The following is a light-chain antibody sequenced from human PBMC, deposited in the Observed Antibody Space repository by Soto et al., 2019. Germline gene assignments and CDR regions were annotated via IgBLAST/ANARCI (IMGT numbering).Light chain of an antibody. J-gene: IGKJ1*01. CDR1: QSVSNN. CDR2: GAS. CDR3: QQYNNWPPWT. Sequence: EIVMTQSPATLSVSPGERATLSCRASQSVSNNLAWYQQKAGQAPRLLIYGASTRATGIPVRFSGSGSGTEFTLTISSLQSEDFAVYYCQQYNNWPPWTFGQGTKVEIK. V-gene: IGKV3-15*01.